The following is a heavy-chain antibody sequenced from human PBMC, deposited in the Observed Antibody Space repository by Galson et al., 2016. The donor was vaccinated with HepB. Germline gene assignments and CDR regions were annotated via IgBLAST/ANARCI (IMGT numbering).Heavy chain of an antibody. J-gene: IGHJ5*01. D-gene: IGHD2-2*01. Sequence: SVKVSCKASGGTFSRCVMSWVRQAPGQGLEWMGGIIPMFGTTNYAQKLQGRVTMTTDTSTSTAYMELRSLRSDDTAVDYCARDAGIVVVPSAIYWFDPWGRGTTVTVSS. CDR2: IIPMFGTT. CDR3: ARDAGIVVVPSAIYWFDP. V-gene: IGHV1-69*05. CDR1: GGTFSRCV.